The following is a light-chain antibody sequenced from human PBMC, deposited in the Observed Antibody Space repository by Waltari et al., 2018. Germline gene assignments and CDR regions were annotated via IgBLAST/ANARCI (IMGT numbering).Light chain of an antibody. CDR2: EVS. V-gene: IGLV2-14*01. CDR1: DSYVVTYHF. Sequence: QSALTQPASVSGPPGQSITIPCPGTDSYVVTYHFVSRYQQHPGKAPHLIIYEVSNRPSGISNRFSASKSGNTASLTISGLQAEDEADYYCSSYTTSSAPGVFGTGTRVTVL. J-gene: IGLJ1*01. CDR3: SSYTTSSAPGV.